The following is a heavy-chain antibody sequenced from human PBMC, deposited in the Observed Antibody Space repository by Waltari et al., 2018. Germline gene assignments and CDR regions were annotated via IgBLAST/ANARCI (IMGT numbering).Heavy chain of an antibody. J-gene: IGHJ3*02. V-gene: IGHV4-39*07. CDR2: IYYSGRT. CDR3: ARDYHKIPNDAFDI. Sequence: QLQLQESGPGLVKPSETLSLTCTVSGGSISSSSYYWGWIRQPPGKGLEWIGSIYYSGRTYYNPSLKSRVTISVDTSKNQFSLKLSSVTAADTAVYYCARDYHKIPNDAFDIWGQGTMVTVSS. CDR1: GGSISSSSYY. D-gene: IGHD2-2*01.